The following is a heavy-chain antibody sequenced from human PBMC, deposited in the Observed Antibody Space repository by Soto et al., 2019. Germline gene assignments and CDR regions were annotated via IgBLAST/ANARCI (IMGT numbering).Heavy chain of an antibody. J-gene: IGHJ4*02. V-gene: IGHV3-74*01. D-gene: IGHD1-26*01. CDR1: GFNFRDFW. Sequence: PGGSLRLSCEASGFNFRDFWMHWVRQPPGKGPEWVSNIPSDGRDVSYADSVRGRFTISRDDARNTLYLQMSDLRVEDTAIYYCTRDDSGLGIDYWGRGTQATVSS. CDR2: IPSDGRDV. CDR3: TRDDSGLGIDY.